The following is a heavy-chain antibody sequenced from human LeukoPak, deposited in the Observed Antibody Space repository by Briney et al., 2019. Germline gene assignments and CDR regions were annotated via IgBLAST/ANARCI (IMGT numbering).Heavy chain of an antibody. D-gene: IGHD4-17*01. V-gene: IGHV1-46*01. CDR2: INPTGGST. J-gene: IGHJ4*02. Sequence: ASVKVSCKASGYTFPSYFMHWVRQAPGQGLEWMGIINPTGGSTTYAQKFQGRVTMTRDTSTSTAYMELSSLRSEDTAVYYCARVGSVTTGFDYWGQGTLVTVSS. CDR1: GYTFPSYF. CDR3: ARVGSVTTGFDY.